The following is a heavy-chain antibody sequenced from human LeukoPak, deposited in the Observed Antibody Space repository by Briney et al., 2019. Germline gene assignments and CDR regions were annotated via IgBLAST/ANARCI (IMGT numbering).Heavy chain of an antibody. CDR2: IYHSGST. Sequence: SQTLSLTCTVSGGSISSGGYYWSWIRQPPGKGLEWIGYIYHSGSTYYNPSLKSRVTISVDRSKNQFSLKLSSVTAADTAVYYCARGAPHHVYDSSGYEAFDIWGQGTMVTVSS. V-gene: IGHV4-30-2*01. CDR1: GGSISSGGYY. D-gene: IGHD3-22*01. CDR3: ARGAPHHVYDSSGYEAFDI. J-gene: IGHJ3*02.